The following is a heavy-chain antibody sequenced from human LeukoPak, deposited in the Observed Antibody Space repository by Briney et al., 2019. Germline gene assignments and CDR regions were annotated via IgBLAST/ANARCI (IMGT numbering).Heavy chain of an antibody. D-gene: IGHD5/OR15-5a*01. J-gene: IGHJ3*01. CDR1: GGSVSSPRLY. Sequence: SETLSLTCSVSGGSVSSPRLYWGWLRQSPGKGLEWIATTHYSGSTYYNPSLRSRVTMSLDTSENQFSLQLSSVTAADTATYYCAYSVAPTFYDSGGSDTFDVWGLGTMVTVSS. V-gene: IGHV4-39*01. CDR2: THYSGST. CDR3: AYSVAPTFYDSGGSDTFDV.